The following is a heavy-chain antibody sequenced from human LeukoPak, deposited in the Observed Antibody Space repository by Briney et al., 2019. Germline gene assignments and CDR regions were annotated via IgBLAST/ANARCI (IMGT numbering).Heavy chain of an antibody. D-gene: IGHD3-10*01. CDR1: GFTFSSYA. CDR2: ISYDGSNK. Sequence: GRSLRLSCAASGFTFSSYAMHWVRQAPGKELEWVAVISYDGSNKYYADSVKGRFTISRDNSKNTLYLQMNSLRAEDTAVYYCARDSSPYGSDYRHFDYWGQGTLVTVSS. V-gene: IGHV3-30*04. CDR3: ARDSSPYGSDYRHFDY. J-gene: IGHJ4*02.